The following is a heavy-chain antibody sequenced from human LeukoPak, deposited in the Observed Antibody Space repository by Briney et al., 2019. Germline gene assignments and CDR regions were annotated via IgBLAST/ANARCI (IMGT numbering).Heavy chain of an antibody. CDR2: IYTSGST. CDR1: GGSISSGSYY. D-gene: IGHD3-10*01. CDR3: ARHMSVSYDAFDL. Sequence: SETLSLTCTVSGGSISSGSYYWSWIRQPAGKGLEWIGRIYTSGSTNYNPSLKSRVTISVDTSKNQFSLKLSSVTAADTAVFYCARHMSVSYDAFDLWGRGTPVTVSS. J-gene: IGHJ3*01. V-gene: IGHV4-61*02.